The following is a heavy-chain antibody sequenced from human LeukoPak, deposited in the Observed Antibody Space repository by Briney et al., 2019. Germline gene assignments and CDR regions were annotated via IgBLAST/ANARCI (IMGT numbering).Heavy chain of an antibody. V-gene: IGHV5-51*01. D-gene: IGHD6-13*01. CDR3: ARWAGYSISWHYFNY. CDR2: VRPGDSDI. Sequence: GESLKISCKGSGYTFTSYWIGWVRQMPGKGLEWMGSVRPGDSDIRYSPSFQGQVTISADKSISTAYLQWSSLRASDTAMYYCARWAGYSISWHYFNYWGQGTLVTVSS. CDR1: GYTFTSYW. J-gene: IGHJ4*02.